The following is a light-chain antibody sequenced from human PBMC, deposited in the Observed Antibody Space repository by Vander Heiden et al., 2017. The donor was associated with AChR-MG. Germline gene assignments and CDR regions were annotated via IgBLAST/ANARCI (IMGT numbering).Light chain of an antibody. CDR1: SSDVGTYNY. J-gene: IGLJ3*02. CDR2: EVS. CDR3: SSYTTGSIWV. V-gene: IGLV2-14*01. Sequence: QSALTQPASVSGSPGQSITISCPDTSSDVGTYNYVSWYQQHPGKAPKLLIYEVSNRPSGVSNRFSGSKSGNTASLTISGLQAADEAEYYCSSYTTGSIWVFGGGTKLTVL.